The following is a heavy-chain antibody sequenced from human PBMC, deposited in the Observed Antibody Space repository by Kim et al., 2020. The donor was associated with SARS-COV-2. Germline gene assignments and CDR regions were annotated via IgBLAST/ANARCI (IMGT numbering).Heavy chain of an antibody. Sequence: SETLSLTCTVSGGSISSSSYYWGWIRQPPGKGLEWIGSIYYSGSTYYNPSLKSRVTISVDTSKNQFSLKLSSVTAADTAVYYCATLLTGYYFDYWGQGTLVTVSS. J-gene: IGHJ4*02. CDR2: IYYSGST. CDR1: GGSISSSSYY. CDR3: ATLLTGYYFDY. V-gene: IGHV4-39*01. D-gene: IGHD3-9*01.